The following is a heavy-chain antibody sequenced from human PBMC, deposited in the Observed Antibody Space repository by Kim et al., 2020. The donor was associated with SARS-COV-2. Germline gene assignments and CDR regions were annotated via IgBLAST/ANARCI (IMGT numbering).Heavy chain of an antibody. CDR3: AKDGGNWNDPNYYYSYGMDV. CDR2: ISYDGSNK. CDR1: GFTFSSYG. Sequence: GGSLRLSCAASGFTFSSYGMHWVRQAPGKGLEWVAVISYDGSNKYYADSVKGRFTISRDNSKNTLYLQMNSLRAEDTAVYYCAKDGGNWNDPNYYYSYGMDVWGQGTTVTVSS. J-gene: IGHJ6*02. D-gene: IGHD1-1*01. V-gene: IGHV3-30*18.